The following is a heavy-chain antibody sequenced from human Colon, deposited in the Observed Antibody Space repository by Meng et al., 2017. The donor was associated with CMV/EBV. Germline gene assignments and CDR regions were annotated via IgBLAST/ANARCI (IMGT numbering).Heavy chain of an antibody. CDR1: GFTFDGYY. CDR3: ARDGYKPSY. D-gene: IGHD5-24*01. CDR2: ISSSGNII. Sequence: LRISCAASGFTFDGYYMSWNRQAPGKGLEWVSYISSSGNIIYYADSVKGRFTISRDNAKNSLSLQMNSLRAEDTAVYYCARDGYKPSYWGQGTLVTVSS. V-gene: IGHV3-11*01. J-gene: IGHJ4*02.